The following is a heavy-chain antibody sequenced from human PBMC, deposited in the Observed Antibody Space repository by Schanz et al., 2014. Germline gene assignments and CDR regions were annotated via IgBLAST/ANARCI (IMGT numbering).Heavy chain of an antibody. CDR2: IGYDGSEK. D-gene: IGHD3-10*01. Sequence: QVQLVESGGGLVKPGGSLRLSCAASGFTFSDYYMTWMRQAPGKGLEWVANIGYDGSEKYYVDSVKGRFTISRDNSKDTLYLQMSGLTPEDTAVYYCARGPIPIQGVPMDFWGQGTLVTVSS. J-gene: IGHJ4*02. CDR1: GFTFSDYY. CDR3: ARGPIPIQGVPMDF. V-gene: IGHV3-33*08.